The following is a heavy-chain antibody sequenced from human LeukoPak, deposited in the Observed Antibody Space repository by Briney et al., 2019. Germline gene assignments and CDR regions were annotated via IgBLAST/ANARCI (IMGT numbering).Heavy chain of an antibody. CDR3: AREFLASRRNWVDP. CDR2: IYTTGIT. D-gene: IGHD6-6*01. J-gene: IGHJ5*02. Sequence: SQTLSLTCAVSGDSISSGTDYWSWIRQPAGQGLEWIRRIYTTGITNYNPSLKSRVTISVDTSKNQLSLNLTSVTAADTAVYYCAREFLASRRNWVDPWGQGILVTVSS. V-gene: IGHV4-61*02. CDR1: GDSISSGTDY.